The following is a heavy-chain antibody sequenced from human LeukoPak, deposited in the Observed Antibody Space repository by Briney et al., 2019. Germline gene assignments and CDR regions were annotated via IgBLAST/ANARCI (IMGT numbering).Heavy chain of an antibody. CDR3: ARGSSSWYIPQDY. D-gene: IGHD6-13*01. CDR1: GGSTSSYY. J-gene: IGHJ4*02. V-gene: IGHV4-59*01. Sequence: PSETLSLTCTVSGGSTSSYYWSWIRQPPGKGLECIGYIYYGGSTNYNPSLKSRVTISIDTSETQFSLRLTSVTAADTAVYYCARGSSSWYIPQDYWGQGALVTVSS. CDR2: IYYGGST.